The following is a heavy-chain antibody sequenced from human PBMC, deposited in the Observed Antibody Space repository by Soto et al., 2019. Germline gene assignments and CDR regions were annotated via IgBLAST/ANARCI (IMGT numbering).Heavy chain of an antibody. CDR3: ATGAYYYDSSGYYS. CDR1: GGSISSGDYY. V-gene: IGHV4-30-4*01. D-gene: IGHD3-22*01. J-gene: IGHJ4*02. CDR2: IYYSGST. Sequence: SETLSLTCTVSGGSISSGDYYWSWIRQPPGKGLEWNGYIYYSGSTYYNPSLKSRVTISVDTSKNQFSLKLSSVTAADTAVYYCATGAYYYDSSGYYSWGQGTLVTVSS.